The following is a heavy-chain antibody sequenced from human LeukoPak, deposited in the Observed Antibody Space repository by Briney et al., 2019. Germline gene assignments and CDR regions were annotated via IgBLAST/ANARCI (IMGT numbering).Heavy chain of an antibody. D-gene: IGHD1-26*01. CDR1: GFTFSSYA. CDR3: AKWPEGATPKFHY. Sequence: GGSLRLSCAASGFTFSSYAMSWVRQAPEKGLEGVSTISGSGGVTYYPDSVRGRFTISRDNSKNTLHLQMDSLRAEDTAIYYCAKWPEGATPKFHYWGQGTLVTVSS. V-gene: IGHV3-23*01. CDR2: ISGSGGVT. J-gene: IGHJ4*02.